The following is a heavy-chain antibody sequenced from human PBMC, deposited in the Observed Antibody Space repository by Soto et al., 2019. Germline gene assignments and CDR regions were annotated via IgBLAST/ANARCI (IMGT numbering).Heavy chain of an antibody. J-gene: IGHJ3*02. CDR1: GGSISSGDYY. CDR2: IYYSGSN. D-gene: IGHD3-22*01. Sequence: HVQLQESGPGLVKPSQTLSLTCTVSGGSISSGDYYWSWIRQPPGKGLDWIVYIYYSGSNYYNPSLKSRVTVSVDTSKNQFPLKLSSVIAADTAVYYCARGYYDSSGYYYDAFDIWGQGTMVTVSS. V-gene: IGHV4-30-4*01. CDR3: ARGYYDSSGYYYDAFDI.